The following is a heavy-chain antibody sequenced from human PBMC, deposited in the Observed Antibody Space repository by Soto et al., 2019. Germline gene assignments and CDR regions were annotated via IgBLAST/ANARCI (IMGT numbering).Heavy chain of an antibody. CDR1: GGSFSAYY. D-gene: IGHD3-9*01. V-gene: IGHV4-34*01. CDR2: INHSGST. CDR3: ARGRHILTGYYIMPQILDY. Sequence: SETLSLTCAVYGGSFSAYYWSWIRQPPGKGLEWIGEINHSGSTNYIPSLKSRVTISVDTSKNQFSLKLSSVTAADTAVYYCARGRHILTGYYIMPQILDYWGQGTLVTVSS. J-gene: IGHJ4*02.